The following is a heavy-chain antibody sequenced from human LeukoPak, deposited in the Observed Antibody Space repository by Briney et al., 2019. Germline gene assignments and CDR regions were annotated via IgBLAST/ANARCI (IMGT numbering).Heavy chain of an antibody. D-gene: IGHD3-3*01. CDR2: IYYSGST. Sequence: NPSETLSLTCTVSGGSISSYYWSWIRQPPGKGLEWIGYIYYSGSTNYNPSLKSRVTISVDTSKNQFSLKLSSVTAADTAVYYCAREGPFWSGYPDYWGQGTLVIVSS. CDR1: GGSISSYY. CDR3: AREGPFWSGYPDY. J-gene: IGHJ4*02. V-gene: IGHV4-59*12.